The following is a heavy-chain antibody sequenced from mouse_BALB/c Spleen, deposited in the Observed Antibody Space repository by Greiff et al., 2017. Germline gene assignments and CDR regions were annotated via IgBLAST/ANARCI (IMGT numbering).Heavy chain of an antibody. V-gene: IGHV7-3*02. CDR1: GFTFTDYY. CDR3: ARDGPFAY. CDR2: IRNKANGYTT. J-gene: IGHJ3*01. Sequence: EVKLVESGGGLVQPGGSLRLSCATSGFTFTDYYMSWVRQPPGKALEWLGFIRNKANGYTTEYSASVKGRFTISRDNSQSILYLQMNTLRAEVSATYYCARDGPFAYWGQGTLVTVSA.